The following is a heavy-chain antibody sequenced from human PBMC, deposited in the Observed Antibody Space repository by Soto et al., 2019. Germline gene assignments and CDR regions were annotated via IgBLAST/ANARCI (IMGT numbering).Heavy chain of an antibody. J-gene: IGHJ4*02. Sequence: SQTLSLTCVISGDSVSSNSADWNWIRQSPSRGLEWLGRTYYRSKWYREYAVSVKSRITINPDTSKNQFSLQLNTVTPEDTAVYYCGHCINTSRYDWGQGTLVTVSS. V-gene: IGHV6-1*01. CDR2: TYYRSKWYR. CDR3: GHCINTSRYD. D-gene: IGHD2-2*01. CDR1: GDSVSSNSAD.